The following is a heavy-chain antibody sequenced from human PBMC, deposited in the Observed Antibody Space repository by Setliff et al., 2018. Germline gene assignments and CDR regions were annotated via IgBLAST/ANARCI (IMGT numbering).Heavy chain of an antibody. CDR2: VYSTGST. D-gene: IGHD2-15*01. CDR1: GASISSGSHY. J-gene: IGHJ5*01. Sequence: PSETLSLTCNVSGASISSGSHYWSWIRQSAGEKPTWIGHVYSTGSTNYNPSFESRVSISVDKSNNQFSLKMTSVTAADTAMYYCVRDRYGRNSDGSGVYNWFDSWGQGIRVTV. CDR3: VRDRYGRNSDGSGVYNWFDS. V-gene: IGHV4-61*09.